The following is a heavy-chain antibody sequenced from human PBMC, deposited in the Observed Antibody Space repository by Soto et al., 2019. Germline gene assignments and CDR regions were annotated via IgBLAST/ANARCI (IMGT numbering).Heavy chain of an antibody. J-gene: IGHJ4*02. CDR3: AKAMIVVFITLHYFDY. D-gene: IGHD3-22*01. CDR1: GFTFSSYA. CDR2: ISGSGGST. Sequence: EVQLLESGGGLVQPGGSLRLSCAASGFTFSSYAMSWVRQAPGKGLEWVSAISGSGGSTYYADSVKGRFTISRDNSKNTLYLQMNSLRAEYTAVYYCAKAMIVVFITLHYFDYWGQGTLVTVSS. V-gene: IGHV3-23*01.